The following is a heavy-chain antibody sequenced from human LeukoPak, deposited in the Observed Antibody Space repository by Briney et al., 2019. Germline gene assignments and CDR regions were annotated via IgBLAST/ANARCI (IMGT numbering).Heavy chain of an antibody. Sequence: PGGSLRLSCAASGFIFRNYAMSWARQAPGKGLEWVSAITGSGDTSYYADSVKGRFTVSRDNSKNTLYVEMNTLRAEDTAVYYCAKWGDYDILTGYYVSDFWGQGTLVTVSS. CDR3: AKWGDYDILTGYYVSDF. V-gene: IGHV3-23*01. CDR1: GFIFRNYA. D-gene: IGHD3-9*01. J-gene: IGHJ4*02. CDR2: ITGSGDTS.